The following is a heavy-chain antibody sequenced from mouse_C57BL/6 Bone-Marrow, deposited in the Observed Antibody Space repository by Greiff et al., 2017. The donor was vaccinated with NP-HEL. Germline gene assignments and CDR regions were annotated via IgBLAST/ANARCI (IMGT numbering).Heavy chain of an antibody. Sequence: QVQLQQSGPVLLQPSQSLWITCIVSGFSLTSYGVHWVRQSPGKGLEWLGVISSGGSTGYNAAFITRLSISKGNSKDQVFFKMNSLQADDTAIYYCARKGGTTKHSAMDYWGQGTTVTVSS. CDR3: ARKGGTTKHSAMDY. CDR2: ISSGGST. J-gene: IGHJ4*01. CDR1: GFSLTSYG. D-gene: IGHD1-1*02. V-gene: IGHV2-2*01.